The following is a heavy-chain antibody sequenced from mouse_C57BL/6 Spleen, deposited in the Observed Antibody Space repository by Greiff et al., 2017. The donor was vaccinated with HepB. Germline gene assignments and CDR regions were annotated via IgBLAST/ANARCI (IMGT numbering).Heavy chain of an antibody. CDR3: ARSGPSAYDSIYWYCDV. Sequence: VKLQESGPELVKPGASVKISCKASGYAFSSSWMNWVKQRPGKGLEWIGRIYPGDGDTNYNGKFKGKATLTADKSSSTAYMQLSSLTSEDSAVYCGARSGPSAYDSIYWYCDVWGTGTTVTVSS. CDR1: GYAFSSSW. CDR2: IYPGDGDT. D-gene: IGHD2-5*01. V-gene: IGHV1-82*01. J-gene: IGHJ1*03.